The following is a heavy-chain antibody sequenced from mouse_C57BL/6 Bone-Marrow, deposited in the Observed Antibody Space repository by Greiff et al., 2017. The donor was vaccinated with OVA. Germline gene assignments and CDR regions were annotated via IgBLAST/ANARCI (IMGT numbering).Heavy chain of an antibody. J-gene: IGHJ4*01. CDR2: ISYDGSN. CDR3: ARDGPYAMDY. V-gene: IGHV3-6*01. Sequence: EVQRVESGPGLVKPSQSLSLTCSVTGYSITSGYYWNWIRQFPGNKLEWMGYISYDGSNNYNPSLKKRISITRDTSKNQFFLKLNSVTTEDTATYYCARDGPYAMDYWGQGTSVTVSS. CDR1: GYSITSGYY.